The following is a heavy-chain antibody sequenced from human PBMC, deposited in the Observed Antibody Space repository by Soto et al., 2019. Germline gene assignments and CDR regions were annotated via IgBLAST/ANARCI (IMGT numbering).Heavy chain of an antibody. CDR2: IYHSGST. J-gene: IGHJ5*02. Sequence: SETLSLTCAVSGGSISSSNWWSWVRQPPGKGLEWIGEIYHSGSTNYNPSLKSRVTISVDKSKNQFSLKLSSVTAADTAVYYCARVTADFWSGYSGNWFDPWGQGTLVTVSS. V-gene: IGHV4-4*02. CDR1: GGSISSSNW. CDR3: ARVTADFWSGYSGNWFDP. D-gene: IGHD3-3*01.